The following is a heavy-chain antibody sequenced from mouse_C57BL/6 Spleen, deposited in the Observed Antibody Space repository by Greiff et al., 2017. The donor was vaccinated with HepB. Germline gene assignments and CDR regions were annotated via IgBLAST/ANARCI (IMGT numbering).Heavy chain of an antibody. Sequence: VQLQQSGPELVKPGASVKISCKASGYAFSSSWMNWVKQRPGKGLEWIGRIYPGDGDTNYNGKFKGKATLTADKSSSTAYMQLSSLTSEDSAVYFCARSRGAVGAMDYWGQGTSVTVSS. CDR2: IYPGDGDT. V-gene: IGHV1-82*01. D-gene: IGHD6-1*01. J-gene: IGHJ4*01. CDR1: GYAFSSSW. CDR3: ARSRGAVGAMDY.